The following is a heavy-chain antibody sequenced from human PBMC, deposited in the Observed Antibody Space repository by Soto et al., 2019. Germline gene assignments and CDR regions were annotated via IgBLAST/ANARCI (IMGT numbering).Heavy chain of an antibody. Sequence: SETLSLTCTVSGDSISSNSYYWGWIRQPPGKGLEWIGSIYYSGSTYYNPSLNSRVTISVDTSKNQFSLKLSSVTATDTAVYYCARHPYYSDSNDYYFDYWGQGTLVTVSS. J-gene: IGHJ4*02. CDR1: GDSISSNSYY. CDR2: IYYSGST. V-gene: IGHV4-39*01. CDR3: ARHPYYSDSNDYYFDY. D-gene: IGHD3-22*01.